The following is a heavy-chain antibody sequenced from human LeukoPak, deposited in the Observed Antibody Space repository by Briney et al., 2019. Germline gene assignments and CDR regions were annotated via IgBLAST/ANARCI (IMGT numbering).Heavy chain of an antibody. CDR3: AREGSGDGMDV. V-gene: IGHV3-21*01. J-gene: IGHJ6*02. D-gene: IGHD6-19*01. CDR1: GFTFSSYG. CDR2: ISSSSSYI. Sequence: GGSLRLSCAASGFTFSSYGMNGVRQAPGKGLEWVSSISSSSSYIYYADSVKGRFTISRDNAKNSLYLQMNSLRAEDTAVYYCAREGSGDGMDVWGQGTTVTVSS.